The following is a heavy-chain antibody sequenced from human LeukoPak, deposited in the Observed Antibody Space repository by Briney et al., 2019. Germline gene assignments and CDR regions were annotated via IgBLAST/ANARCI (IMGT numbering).Heavy chain of an antibody. V-gene: IGHV4-59*01. CDR1: GVSISGYY. J-gene: IGHJ6*02. CDR3: ARIMAVRGAPDYFHYGIDV. CDR2: IYYSGST. Sequence: SETLSLTCTVSGVSISGYYWTWLRQPPGKGLECIGYIYYSGSTNYNPSLKSRVTISVDTSKNQFSLKLSSVTAADTAVYFCARIMAVRGAPDYFHYGIDVWGQGTTVTVSS. D-gene: IGHD3-10*01.